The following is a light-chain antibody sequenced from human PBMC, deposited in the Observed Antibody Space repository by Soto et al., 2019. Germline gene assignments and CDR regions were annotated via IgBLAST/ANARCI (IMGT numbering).Light chain of an antibody. CDR1: QSVTNRY. CDR2: GAS. V-gene: IGKV3D-15*01. CDR3: QQYNNWPLT. Sequence: EIVLTQAPDTLSFSPGEGATLSCRASQSVTNRYLAWYQHKTGQAPRLVIYGASSRATGIPDRFSGSGYGTEFNLTISSLQSEDFAIYYCQQYNNWPLTFGGGTKVDIK. J-gene: IGKJ4*01.